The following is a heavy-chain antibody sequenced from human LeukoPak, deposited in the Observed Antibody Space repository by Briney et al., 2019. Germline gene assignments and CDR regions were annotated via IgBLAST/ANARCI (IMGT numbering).Heavy chain of an antibody. D-gene: IGHD1-26*01. J-gene: IGHJ4*02. CDR3: TTISGTSTRSLY. V-gene: IGHV3-15*01. CDR1: GFTFSGYE. Sequence: GGSLRLSCAASGFTFSGYEVTWVRQAPGKGLEWVGRIKTKGDGGTTDYAAPVEGRLTISRDDSKNTLYLQMNSLKTEDTAVYYCTTISGTSTRSLYWGQGTLVTVSS. CDR2: IKTKGDGGTT.